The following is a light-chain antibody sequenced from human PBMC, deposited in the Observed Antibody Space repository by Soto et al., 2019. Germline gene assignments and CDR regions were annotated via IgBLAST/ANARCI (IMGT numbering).Light chain of an antibody. CDR2: RNT. CDR3: ATWDDSLKTYV. V-gene: IGLV1-47*01. CDR1: RSKIGSTY. J-gene: IGLJ1*01. Sequence: QSVLTQPPSVSGTPGQRVTISCSGSRSKIGSTYVYWFQQLSGTAPKLLIYRNTQRPSGVPDRLSGSKSGTSASLAISGLRSEDEAEYYCATWDDSLKTYVFGNGTKVTVL.